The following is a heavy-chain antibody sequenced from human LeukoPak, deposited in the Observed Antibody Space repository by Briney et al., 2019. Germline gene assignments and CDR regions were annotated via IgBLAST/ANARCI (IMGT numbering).Heavy chain of an antibody. Sequence: TGGSLRLSCAASGFTFSCYWMHWVRQAPGKGLVWVSRINSDGSSTSYADSVKGRFTISRDNAKNTLYLQMNSLRAEDAAVHYCASGPGYYDSSGYYSYWGQGTLVTVSS. CDR2: INSDGSST. CDR1: GFTFSCYW. D-gene: IGHD3-22*01. J-gene: IGHJ4*02. CDR3: ASGPGYYDSSGYYSY. V-gene: IGHV3-74*01.